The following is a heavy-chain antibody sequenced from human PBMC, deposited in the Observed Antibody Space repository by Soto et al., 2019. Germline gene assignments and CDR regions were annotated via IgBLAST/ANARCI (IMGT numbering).Heavy chain of an antibody. CDR2: IYYRSKWFH. D-gene: IGHD2-15*01. V-gene: IGHV6-1*01. J-gene: IGHJ6*02. CDR1: GSGGAYICAC. Sequence: TGSVSGSGGAYICACGNSIQKSPSRGLQWLGRIYYRSKWFHDYAASVESRMAINPDTSRNQFSLQLNYVTPEDTAVYYCARVHCSAGTCLDGLAFWGQGTTVPVFS. CDR3: ARVHCSAGTCLDGLAF.